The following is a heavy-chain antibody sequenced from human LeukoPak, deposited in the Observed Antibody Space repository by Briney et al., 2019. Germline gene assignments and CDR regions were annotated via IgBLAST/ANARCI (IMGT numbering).Heavy chain of an antibody. CDR3: AKDPSISSGYSSGWYDY. D-gene: IGHD6-19*01. Sequence: PGGSLRLSCAASGFTFSSYAMSWVRQAPGKGLEWVSAISGSGGSTYYADSVKGRLTISRDNSKNTLYLQMNSLRAEDTAVYYCAKDPSISSGYSSGWYDYWGQGTLVTVSS. CDR1: GFTFSSYA. V-gene: IGHV3-23*01. J-gene: IGHJ4*02. CDR2: ISGSGGST.